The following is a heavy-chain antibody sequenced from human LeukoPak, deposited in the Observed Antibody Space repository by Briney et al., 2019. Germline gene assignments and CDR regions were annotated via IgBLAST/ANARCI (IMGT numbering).Heavy chain of an antibody. J-gene: IGHJ6*03. V-gene: IGHV1-69*05. CDR1: GGTFSGYA. D-gene: IGHD6-19*01. CDR2: IIPIFGTA. CDR3: ARGRSSGWGYYYYMDV. Sequence: SVKVSCKASGGTFSGYAISWVRQAPGQGLEWMGGIIPIFGTANYAQKFQGRVTITTDESTSTAYMELSSLGSEDTYVYYCARGRSSGWGYYYYMDVWGKGTTVTVSS.